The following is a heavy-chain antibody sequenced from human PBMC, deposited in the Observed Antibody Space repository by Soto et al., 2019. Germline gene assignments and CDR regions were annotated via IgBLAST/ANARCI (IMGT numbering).Heavy chain of an antibody. D-gene: IGHD3-10*01. CDR1: GFPFITYE. CDR2: ISASGGRT. J-gene: IGHJ4*02. Sequence: EVQLLESGGGLVQPGGSLRLSCVASGFPFITYEMTWVRQAPGKGLEWGSLISASGGRTYYADSVKGRFSIARDNFRTTLFLQMNSLRAEDTALYYCAKGGHADYWGQGNLVTVSS. V-gene: IGHV3-23*01. CDR3: AKGGHADY.